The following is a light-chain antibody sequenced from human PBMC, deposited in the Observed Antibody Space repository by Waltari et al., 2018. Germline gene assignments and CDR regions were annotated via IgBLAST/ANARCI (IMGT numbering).Light chain of an antibody. Sequence: SLSPGERATLSCRASQSVSRNLAWYQQKPGQAPRLLIYDASNRATGIPARFSGSGSGTDFTLTISSLEPEDFAVYYCQQRSDWSYTFGQGTKLEI. CDR2: DAS. V-gene: IGKV3-11*01. CDR1: QSVSRN. CDR3: QQRSDWSYT. J-gene: IGKJ2*01.